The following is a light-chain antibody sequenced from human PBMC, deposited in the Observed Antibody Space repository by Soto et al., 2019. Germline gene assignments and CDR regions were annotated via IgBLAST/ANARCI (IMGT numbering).Light chain of an antibody. J-gene: IGKJ2*01. V-gene: IGKV3-15*01. CDR1: QSVSSN. CDR3: QQYNDWPTYT. CDR2: GAS. Sequence: IVMTQSPATLSVSPGERATLSCRASQSVSSNLAWYQQKPGQAPRLLIFGASIRATGVPARFSAGGSGTEFTLNISSLQSEDFATYYCQQYNDWPTYTFGQGTNLEIK.